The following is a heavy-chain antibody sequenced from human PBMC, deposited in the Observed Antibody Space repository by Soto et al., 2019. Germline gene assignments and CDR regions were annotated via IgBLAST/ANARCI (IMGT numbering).Heavy chain of an antibody. D-gene: IGHD2-2*01. Sequence: QVQLVESGGGVVQPGRSLRLSCATSGFTFSNYAFHWVRQAPGKGLEWVAVIWYDGSKKHHADSVKGRFTISRDDSKNTLYLQMNSLRVEDTAVYYCARDGNYQHSDYWGQGTLVTVSS. J-gene: IGHJ4*02. CDR3: ARDGNYQHSDY. CDR1: GFTFSNYA. CDR2: IWYDGSKK. V-gene: IGHV3-33*01.